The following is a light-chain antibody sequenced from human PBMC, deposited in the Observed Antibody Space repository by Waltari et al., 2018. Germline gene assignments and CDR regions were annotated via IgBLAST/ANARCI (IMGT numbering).Light chain of an antibody. CDR3: QVWDSSSDHWV. Sequence: SYVLPQPSSVSVAPGKTARITWGGSNIGSRTVHWHQQKPGQAPVLVFYYDSDRPSGIPERFSGSNSGNTATLTISRVEVGDEADYYCQVWDSSSDHWVFGGGTKLTVL. J-gene: IGLJ3*02. V-gene: IGLV3-21*04. CDR1: NIGSRT. CDR2: YDS.